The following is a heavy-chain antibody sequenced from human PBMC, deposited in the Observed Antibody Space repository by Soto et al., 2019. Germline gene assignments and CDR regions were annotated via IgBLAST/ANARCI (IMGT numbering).Heavy chain of an antibody. J-gene: IGHJ4*02. Sequence: ASVKVSCKASGYTFTSYGISWVRQAPGQGLEWMGWISAYNGNANYAQKLQGRVTMTTDTSTSTAYMELRSLRSDDTAVYYCARQDHDFWSSGVHYFDYWGQGTLVTVSS. CDR1: GYTFTSYG. CDR3: ARQDHDFWSSGVHYFDY. CDR2: ISAYNGNA. V-gene: IGHV1-18*01. D-gene: IGHD3-3*01.